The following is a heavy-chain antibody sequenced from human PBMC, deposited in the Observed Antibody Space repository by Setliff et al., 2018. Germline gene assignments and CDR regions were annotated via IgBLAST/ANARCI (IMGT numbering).Heavy chain of an antibody. CDR1: GFIFSDFA. CDR3: ARGPLGDYADFYYYMDV. J-gene: IGHJ6*03. CDR2: IWSDGTNK. D-gene: IGHD4-17*01. V-gene: IGHV3-30*02. Sequence: PGGSLRLSCAVSGFIFSDFAMHWVRQAPGKGPEWVAFIWSDGTNKNYADSVKGRCTISRDNSKNTLYLQMSSPTTEDTAVYYCARGPLGDYADFYYYMDVWGMGTTVTVS.